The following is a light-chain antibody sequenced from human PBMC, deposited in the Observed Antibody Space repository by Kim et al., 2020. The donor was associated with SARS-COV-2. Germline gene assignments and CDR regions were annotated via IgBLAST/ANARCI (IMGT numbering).Light chain of an antibody. CDR2: DVF. Sequence: QSALTQPASVSGSPGQSITISCTGTSSDVGGYNYVSWYQQSTGKAPRLMIYDVFKRPSGVPNRFSDSKSGNTASLTISGLQAEDEADYYCTSYRNSGYVFGTGTKVTLL. CDR1: SSDVGGYNY. CDR3: TSYRNSGYV. V-gene: IGLV2-14*03. J-gene: IGLJ1*01.